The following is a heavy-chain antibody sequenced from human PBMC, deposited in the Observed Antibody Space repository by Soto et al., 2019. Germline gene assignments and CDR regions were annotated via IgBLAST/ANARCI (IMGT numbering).Heavy chain of an antibody. Sequence: GASVKVSCKTSRYTFTAHAIHWLRQAPGESLEWMGWIDTGNQNTMYSQKFRDRLTITADSFANRADMELSSLTFEDTAVYYCARDHKWDPRHVEAQQDDYFDYWGQGTLVTVSS. CDR2: IDTGNQNT. J-gene: IGHJ4*02. CDR3: ARDHKWDPRHVEAQQDDYFDY. CDR1: RYTFTAHA. D-gene: IGHD1-26*01. V-gene: IGHV1-3*04.